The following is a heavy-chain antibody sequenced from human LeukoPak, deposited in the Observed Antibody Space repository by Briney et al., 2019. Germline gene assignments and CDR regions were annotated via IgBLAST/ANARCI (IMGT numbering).Heavy chain of an antibody. V-gene: IGHV1-69*01. D-gene: IGHD5-12*01. CDR3: ARGALDSRFYYYGMDV. J-gene: IGHJ6*02. CDR1: GGTFSSYA. CDR2: IIPIFGTA. Sequence: SVKVSCKASGGTFSSYAISWVRQAPGQGLEWMGGIIPIFGTANYAQKFQGRVTITADESTSTAYMELSSPRSEDTAVYYCARGALDSRFYYYGMDVWGQGTTVTVSS.